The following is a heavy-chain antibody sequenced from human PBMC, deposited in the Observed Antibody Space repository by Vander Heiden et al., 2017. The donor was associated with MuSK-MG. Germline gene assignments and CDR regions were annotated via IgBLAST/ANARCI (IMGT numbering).Heavy chain of an antibody. V-gene: IGHV3-53*02. Sequence: EVQLVETGGGLIQPGGSLRLSCAASGFTVSSNYMSWVRQSPGKGLEWVSVIYSGGSTDYADSVKGRFTISRDNSKNTLYIKMNSLRAEDTAVYYCARDQNFDYWGQGTLVTVSS. CDR2: IYSGGST. CDR1: GFTVSSNY. J-gene: IGHJ4*02. CDR3: ARDQNFDY.